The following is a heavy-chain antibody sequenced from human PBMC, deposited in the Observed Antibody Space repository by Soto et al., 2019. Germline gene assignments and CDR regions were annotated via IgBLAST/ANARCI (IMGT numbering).Heavy chain of an antibody. J-gene: IGHJ3*02. CDR2: ISAYNGNT. Sequence: ASVNVSCKAAGYSFTSYGISWVRQAAGQGLEWMGWISAYNGNTKYTQKVQGRVTMTTDTSTSTAYMELRSLRSDDTAVYYCARLNYDIVRAFDIWGQGTMVTVSS. V-gene: IGHV1-18*01. D-gene: IGHD3-9*01. CDR3: ARLNYDIVRAFDI. CDR1: GYSFTSYG.